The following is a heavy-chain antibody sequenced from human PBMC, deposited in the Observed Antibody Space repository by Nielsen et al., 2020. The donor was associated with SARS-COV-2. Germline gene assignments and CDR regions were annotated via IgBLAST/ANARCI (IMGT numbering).Heavy chain of an antibody. D-gene: IGHD6-13*01. Sequence: GESLKISCAASGFTFRNYAMSWVRQAPGKGLEWVSSINSAGDVTYYTGSVKGRFTVSRDNSKSMVYLQMHSLRVEDSALYYCAKVAPTYIAAAAANYWGQGIVVTGSS. CDR1: GFTFRNYA. CDR2: INSAGDVT. CDR3: AKVAPTYIAAAAANY. J-gene: IGHJ4*02. V-gene: IGHV3-23*01.